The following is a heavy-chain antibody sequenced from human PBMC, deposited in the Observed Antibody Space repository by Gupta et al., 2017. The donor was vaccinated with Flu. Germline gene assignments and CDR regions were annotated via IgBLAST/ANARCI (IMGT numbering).Heavy chain of an antibody. CDR1: GDSVSSNSAA. V-gene: IGHV6-1*01. Sequence: QVQLQQSGPGLVKPSQTLSLTCAISGDSVSSNSAAWNWIRQSPSRGLEWLGRTYYRSKWYNDYAVSVKSRITINPDTSKNQFSLQLNSVTPEDTAVYYCARDISGYSSGWYRTKGDEYFDYWGQGTLVTVSS. CDR2: TYYRSKWYN. D-gene: IGHD6-19*01. J-gene: IGHJ4*02. CDR3: ARDISGYSSGWYRTKGDEYFDY.